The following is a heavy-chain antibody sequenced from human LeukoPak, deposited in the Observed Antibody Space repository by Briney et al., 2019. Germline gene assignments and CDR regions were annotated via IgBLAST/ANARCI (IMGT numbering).Heavy chain of an antibody. CDR3: AKPIVVVPAGPGDY. CDR2: ISGSGGST. D-gene: IGHD2-2*01. CDR1: GFTFRTYA. V-gene: IGHV3-23*01. Sequence: SGGSLRLSCAASGFTFRTYALNWVRQAPGKGLEWVSAISGSGGSTYYADSVKGRFTMSRDNSKNTLYLQMSSLRVEDTAVYYCAKPIVVVPAGPGDYWGQGTLVTVSS. J-gene: IGHJ4*02.